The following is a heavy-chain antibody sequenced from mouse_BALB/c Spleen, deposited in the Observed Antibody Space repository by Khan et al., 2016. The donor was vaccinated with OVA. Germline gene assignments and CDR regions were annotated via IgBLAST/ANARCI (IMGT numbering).Heavy chain of an antibody. D-gene: IGHD2-2*01. J-gene: IGHJ3*01. CDR3: ARGDGYDRFAD. CDR1: GYTFTSYW. CDR2: IDPYDSDT. V-gene: IGHV1-52*01. Sequence: QVQLQQPGAELVRPGASVKLSCKASGYTFTSYWMNWVKQRPEQGLEWIGRIDPYDSDTHYNQKFKDKAILTVDKSSSTAYMQLSSLTSEDSAVYYGARGDGYDRFADWGQGTLVTVSA.